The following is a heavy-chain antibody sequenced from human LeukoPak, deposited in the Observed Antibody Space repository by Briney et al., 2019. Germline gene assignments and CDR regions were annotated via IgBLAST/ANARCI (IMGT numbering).Heavy chain of an antibody. J-gene: IGHJ3*02. CDR1: GGSISSYY. CDR2: IYNSGST. D-gene: IGHD3-3*01. Sequence: SETLSLTCTVSGGSISSYYWSWIRQPPGKGLEWIGYIYNSGSTYYNPSLKSRITISEDTSKNQFSLKLSSVTAADTAVYYCARDNFWSGTDAFDIWGQGTMVTVSS. CDR3: ARDNFWSGTDAFDI. V-gene: IGHV4-4*09.